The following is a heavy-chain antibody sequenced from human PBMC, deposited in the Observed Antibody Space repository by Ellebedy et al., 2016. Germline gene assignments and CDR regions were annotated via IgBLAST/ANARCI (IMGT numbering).Heavy chain of an antibody. CDR3: ARLDGSSSSQSPNLGLHPPTSDY. J-gene: IGHJ4*02. CDR2: IYYSGST. V-gene: IGHV4-59*01. D-gene: IGHD6-6*01. CDR1: GGSISSYY. Sequence: SETLSLXXTVSGGSISSYYWSWIRQPPGKGLEWIGDIYYSGSTNYNPSLKSRVTISVDTSKNQFSLKLSSVTAEDTAVYYCARLDGSSSSQSPNLGLHPPTSDYWGQGTLVTVSS.